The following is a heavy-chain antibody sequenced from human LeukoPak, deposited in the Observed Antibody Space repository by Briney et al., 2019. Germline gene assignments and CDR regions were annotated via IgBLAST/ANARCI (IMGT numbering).Heavy chain of an antibody. CDR1: DHTFTPYY. D-gene: IGHD4-17*01. CDR2: INANSGGT. V-gene: IGHV1-2*02. J-gene: IGHJ4*02. Sequence: ASVNVSYTASDHTFTPYYIHGVRQAPGQRGEWVGWINANSGGTNYAQRFQGRVTMTRDTSIGTVYMELSRLRSDDTAVYYCARLGHGDYGFDYWGQGTLVTVSS. CDR3: ARLGHGDYGFDY.